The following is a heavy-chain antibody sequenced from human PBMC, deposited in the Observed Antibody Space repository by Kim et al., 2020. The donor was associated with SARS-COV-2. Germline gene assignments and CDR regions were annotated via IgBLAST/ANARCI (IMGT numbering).Heavy chain of an antibody. CDR3: AGESVAVATIRGGFDY. J-gene: IGHJ4*02. CDR2: IYYSGST. Sequence: SETLSLTCTVSGGSISSGGYYWSWIRQHPGKGLEWIGYIYYSGSTYYNPSLKSRVTISVDTSKNQFSLKLSSVTAADTAVYYCAGESVAVATIRGGFDYWGQGTLVTVSS. V-gene: IGHV4-31*03. D-gene: IGHD5-12*01. CDR1: GGSISSGGYY.